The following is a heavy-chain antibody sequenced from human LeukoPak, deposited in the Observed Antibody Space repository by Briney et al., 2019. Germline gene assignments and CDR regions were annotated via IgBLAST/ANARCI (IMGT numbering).Heavy chain of an antibody. CDR1: GFTFSDYY. D-gene: IGHD6-13*01. CDR2: ISSSGSTI. J-gene: IGHJ4*02. Sequence: GGSLRLSCAASGFTFSDYYMSWIRQAPGRGLEWVSYISSSGSTIYDADSVKGRFTISRDNAKNSLYLQMNSLRAEDTAVYFCASQYTSSRIFDDWGQGTLVTVSS. V-gene: IGHV3-11*01. CDR3: ASQYTSSRIFDD.